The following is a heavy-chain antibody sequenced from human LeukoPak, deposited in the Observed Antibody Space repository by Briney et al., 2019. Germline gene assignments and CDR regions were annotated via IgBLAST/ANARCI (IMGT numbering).Heavy chain of an antibody. Sequence: GGSLRLSCAASGFTFSSYAMSWVRQAPGKGLEWVSYIDRSSSIIYYADSVKGRFTISRDNAENSLYLQMNSLRDEDTAVYYCARVAAGYSVNYFDYWGQGTLVTVSS. D-gene: IGHD4-23*01. CDR1: GFTFSSYA. CDR2: IDRSSSII. J-gene: IGHJ4*02. CDR3: ARVAAGYSVNYFDY. V-gene: IGHV3-48*02.